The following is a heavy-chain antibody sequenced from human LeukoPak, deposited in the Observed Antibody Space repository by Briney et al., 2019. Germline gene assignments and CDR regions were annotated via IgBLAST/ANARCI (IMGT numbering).Heavy chain of an antibody. D-gene: IGHD3-3*01. CDR3: ARDGITIFGVASAFDY. V-gene: IGHV3-48*01. Sequence: GGSLRLSCAASGFTFSSYIMNWVRQAPGKGLEWVSYITSSSSTIYYADSVKGRFIISRDNAKNSLYLQMNSLRAEDTAVYYCARDGITIFGVASAFDYWGQGTLVTVSS. J-gene: IGHJ4*02. CDR1: GFTFSSYI. CDR2: ITSSSSTI.